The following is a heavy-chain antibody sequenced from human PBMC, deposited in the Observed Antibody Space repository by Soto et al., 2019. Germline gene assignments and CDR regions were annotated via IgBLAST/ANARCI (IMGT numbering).Heavy chain of an antibody. J-gene: IGHJ4*02. CDR1: DVSITTTNW. CDR2: IYHSGRT. Sequence: SETLSLTCAVSDVSITTTNWWSWVRQPPGKGLEWIGEIYHSGRTFYNPSLKSRVTISVDKSKNQFSLRLTSVTPADTAVYYCARDNGYGHFDSWGQGTLVTVSS. V-gene: IGHV4-4*02. CDR3: ARDNGYGHFDS. D-gene: IGHD5-12*01.